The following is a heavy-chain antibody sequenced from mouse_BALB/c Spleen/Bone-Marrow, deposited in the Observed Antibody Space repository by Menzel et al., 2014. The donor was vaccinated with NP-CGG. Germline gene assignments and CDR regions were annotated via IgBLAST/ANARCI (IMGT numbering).Heavy chain of an antibody. CDR2: ISSGGSYT. V-gene: IGHV5-9-4*01. D-gene: IGHD2-4*01. CDR1: GFTFSSYA. CDR3: AREGLRRRAAMDY. J-gene: IGHJ4*01. Sequence: EMKLVESGGGLVKPGGSLKLSCAASGFTFSSYAMSWVRQSPEKRLEWVAEISSGGSYTYYPDTVTGRFTISRDNAKNTLYLEMSSLRSEDTAMYYCAREGLRRRAAMDYWGQGTSVTVSS.